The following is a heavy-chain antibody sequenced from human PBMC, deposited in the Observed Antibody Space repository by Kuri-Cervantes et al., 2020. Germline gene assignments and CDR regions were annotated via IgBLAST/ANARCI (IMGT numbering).Heavy chain of an antibody. Sequence: ETLSLTCTVSGGSISSSSYYWGWIRQPPGKGLEWIGSIYYSGSTYYNPSLKSRVTISVDTSKNQFSLKLSSVTAADTAVYYCASITPPIPMDDAFDIWGQGTMVTVSS. CDR2: IYYSGST. CDR1: GGSISSSSYY. CDR3: ASITPPIPMDDAFDI. D-gene: IGHD3-10*01. V-gene: IGHV4-39*07. J-gene: IGHJ3*02.